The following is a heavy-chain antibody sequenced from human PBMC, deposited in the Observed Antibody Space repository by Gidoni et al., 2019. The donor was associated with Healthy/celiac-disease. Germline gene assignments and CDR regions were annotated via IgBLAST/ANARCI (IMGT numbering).Heavy chain of an antibody. CDR3: ARDRGGDGYQTRVSDYYYGMDV. J-gene: IGHJ6*02. CDR2: IYYSGST. D-gene: IGHD5-12*01. Sequence: QVQLQESGPGLVKPSETLSLTCTVSGGSISSYSWSWIRQPPGKGLEWIGYIYYSGSTNYNPSLKSRVTISVDTSKNQFSLKLSSVTAADTAVYYCARDRGGDGYQTRVSDYYYGMDVWGQGTTVTVSS. CDR1: GGSISSYS. V-gene: IGHV4-59*01.